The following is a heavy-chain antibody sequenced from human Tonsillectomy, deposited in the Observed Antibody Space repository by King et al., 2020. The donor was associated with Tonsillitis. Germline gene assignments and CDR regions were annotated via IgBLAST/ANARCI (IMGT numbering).Heavy chain of an antibody. CDR3: ARSVSGSFDY. J-gene: IGHJ4*02. V-gene: IGHV4-39*01. Sequence: QLQESGPGVVKPSETLSLTCTVSGGSISSSDHYWAWIRQPPGNGLEWIGYMYYSGTIFYNPSLKSRITISGGTSENRVSLKLSSVTAADTAVYFCARSVSGSFDYWGQGALVTVSS. CDR2: MYYSGTI. CDR1: GGSISSSDHY. D-gene: IGHD1-26*01.